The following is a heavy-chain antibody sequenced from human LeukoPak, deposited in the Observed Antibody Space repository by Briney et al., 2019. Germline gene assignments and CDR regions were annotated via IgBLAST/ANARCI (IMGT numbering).Heavy chain of an antibody. D-gene: IGHD6-25*01. CDR2: MNPNSGNT. J-gene: IGHJ4*02. Sequence: ASVKVSCKASGYTFTSYDIHWVRQATGQGLAWMGWMNPNSGNTGYPQKFQGRVTMTRNTSISTAYMELSSLRSEDTAVYYCARGQRRQRVVYWGQGTLVTVSS. V-gene: IGHV1-8*01. CDR3: ARGQRRQRVVY. CDR1: GYTFTSYD.